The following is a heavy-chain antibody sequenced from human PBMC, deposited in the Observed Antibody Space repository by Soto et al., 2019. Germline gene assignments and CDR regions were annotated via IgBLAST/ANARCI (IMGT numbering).Heavy chain of an antibody. Sequence: QAQVVQSGAEVKKPGASVKVSCKASGYTLISYGFSWVRQAPGQGLEWMGWTSPYNANTNSAQKLQGRVTMTTDTSTNAAYIELRSLRSDATVVYYCVLGVAGEGRCDYLGQGTLVTVSS. V-gene: IGHV1-18*01. J-gene: IGHJ4*02. CDR1: GYTLISYG. D-gene: IGHD6-19*01. CDR3: VLGVAGEGRCDY. CDR2: TSPYNANT.